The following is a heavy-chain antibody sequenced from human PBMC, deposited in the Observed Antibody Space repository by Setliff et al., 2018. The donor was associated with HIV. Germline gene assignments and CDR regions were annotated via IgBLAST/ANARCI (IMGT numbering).Heavy chain of an antibody. J-gene: IGHJ3*02. CDR3: ERGIEIWYGSSGYYNAFDI. CDR1: GYTFTSYA. D-gene: IGHD3-22*01. Sequence: ASVKVSCKASGYTFTSYAMNWVRQAPGQGLEWMGWINTNTGNPTYAQGFTGRFVFSLDTSVSKAYLQISSLKAEDTAVYYCERGIEIWYGSSGYYNAFDIWGQGTMVTVSS. V-gene: IGHV7-4-1*02. CDR2: INTNTGNP.